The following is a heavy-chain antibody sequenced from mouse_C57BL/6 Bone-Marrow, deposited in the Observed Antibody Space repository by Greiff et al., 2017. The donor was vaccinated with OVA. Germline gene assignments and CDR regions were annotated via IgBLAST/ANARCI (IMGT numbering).Heavy chain of an antibody. CDR1: GFSLTSYG. Sequence: VKLMESGPGLVQPSQSLSITCTVSGFSLTSYGVHWVRQSPGKGLEWLGVIWSGGSTDYNAAFISRLSISKDNSKSQVFFKMNSLQADDTAIYCCARKLYPRDYAMDYWGQGTSVTVSS. V-gene: IGHV2-2*01. D-gene: IGHD2-12*01. CDR2: IWSGGST. J-gene: IGHJ4*01. CDR3: ARKLYPRDYAMDY.